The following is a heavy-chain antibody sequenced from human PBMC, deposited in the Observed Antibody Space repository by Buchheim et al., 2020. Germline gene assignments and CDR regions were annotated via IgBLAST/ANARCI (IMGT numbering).Heavy chain of an antibody. V-gene: IGHV4-39*01. CDR3: ARRGSSGWYYFDY. J-gene: IGHJ4*02. D-gene: IGHD6-19*01. CDR2: IYYSGST. Sequence: QLQLQESGPGLVKPSETLSLTCTVSGGSISSSSYYWGWLRQPPGKGLEWIGSIYYSGSTYYNPYLKSRVTISVDTSKNQFSLKLSSVTAADTAVYYCARRGSSGWYYFDYWGQGTL. CDR1: GGSISSSSYY.